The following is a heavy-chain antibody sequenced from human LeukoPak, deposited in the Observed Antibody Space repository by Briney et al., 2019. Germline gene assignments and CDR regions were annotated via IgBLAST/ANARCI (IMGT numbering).Heavy chain of an antibody. D-gene: IGHD5-24*01. Sequence: QPGGSLRLSCAASGFTFSSYWMSWVRQAPGKGLEWVAKIKQYGSEKYYVDSVKGRFTISRDNAKNSLSLQMNSLRAEDTAVYYCARDLFNYYFDYWGQGTLVTVSS. CDR2: IKQYGSEK. CDR1: GFTFSSYW. J-gene: IGHJ4*02. CDR3: ARDLFNYYFDY. V-gene: IGHV3-7*01.